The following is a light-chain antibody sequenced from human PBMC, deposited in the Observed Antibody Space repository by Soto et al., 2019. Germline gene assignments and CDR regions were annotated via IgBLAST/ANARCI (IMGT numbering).Light chain of an antibody. J-gene: IGKJ1*01. CDR1: QSVSSN. V-gene: IGKV3-15*01. CDR2: GAS. Sequence: EIVMTQSPATLSVSPGERATLSCRASQSVSSNLAWYQQKPGQAPRLLIYGASTRATGIPARFSGSGSGTEFTLTISSLQSEDFAVYYCKQYNNWRRTFGQGTKVEIK. CDR3: KQYNNWRRT.